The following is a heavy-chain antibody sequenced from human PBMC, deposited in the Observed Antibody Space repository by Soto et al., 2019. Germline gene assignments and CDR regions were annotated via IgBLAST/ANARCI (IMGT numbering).Heavy chain of an antibody. D-gene: IGHD6-13*01. CDR2: IIPIFGTA. CDR1: GGTFSSYA. Sequence: SVKVSCKASGGTFSSYAISWVRQAPGQGLEWMGGIIPIFGTANYAQKFQGRVTITADESTSTAYMELSSLRSEDTAVYYCARDRNAGSSWPNWFDPWGQGTLVTVSS. CDR3: ARDRNAGSSWPNWFDP. J-gene: IGHJ5*02. V-gene: IGHV1-69*13.